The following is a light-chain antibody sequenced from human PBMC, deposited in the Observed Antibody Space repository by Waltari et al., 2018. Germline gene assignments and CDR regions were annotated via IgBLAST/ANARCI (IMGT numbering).Light chain of an antibody. CDR3: QNYGSVPWT. Sequence: DIQMTQSPSSLSASVGDRVTVSCRPSQDINRYLAWYQQKPGQVPKVLIYATSTLQSGVPSRFSGSGSGTDFTLTINSLQPEDFATYYCQNYGSVPWTLGQGTKVEIK. V-gene: IGKV1-27*01. CDR2: ATS. CDR1: QDINRY. J-gene: IGKJ1*01.